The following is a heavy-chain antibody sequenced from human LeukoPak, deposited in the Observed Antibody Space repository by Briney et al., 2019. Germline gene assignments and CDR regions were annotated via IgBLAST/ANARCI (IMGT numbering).Heavy chain of an antibody. J-gene: IGHJ5*02. D-gene: IGHD3-9*01. CDR1: GASVSTSRYY. CDR2: IYYSGST. V-gene: IGHV4-39*07. Sequence: SETLSLTCVVSGASVSTSRYYWGWIRQPPGKGLEWIGNIYYSGSTYYNASLQSRVTISVDTSKNQFSLKLSSVTAADTAVYYCARDLGNYDILTGSNRGTAWFDPWGQGTLVTVSS. CDR3: ARDLGNYDILTGSNRGTAWFDP.